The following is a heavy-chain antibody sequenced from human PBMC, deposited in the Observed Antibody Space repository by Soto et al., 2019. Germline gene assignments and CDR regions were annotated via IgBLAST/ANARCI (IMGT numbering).Heavy chain of an antibody. V-gene: IGHV3-30*18. CDR1: GFTFSSYG. CDR3: AKEWVYDTSGWSFDY. CDR2: ISYDGSNK. J-gene: IGHJ4*02. D-gene: IGHD3-22*01. Sequence: GGSLRLSCAASGFTFSSYGMHWVRQAPGKGLEWVAVISYDGSNKYYAESLKGRFTNSRDNSKNTLYLQMNSLRAEDTAVYYCAKEWVYDTSGWSFDYWGQGTLVTVSS.